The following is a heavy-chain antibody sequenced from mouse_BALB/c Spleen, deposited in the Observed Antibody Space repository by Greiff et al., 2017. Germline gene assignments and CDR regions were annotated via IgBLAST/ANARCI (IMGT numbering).Heavy chain of an antibody. J-gene: IGHJ1*01. D-gene: IGHD2-2*01. CDR1: GFSLTSYG. Sequence: VMLVESGPGLVAPSQSLSITCTVSGFSLTSYGVHWVRQPPGKGLEWLGVIWAGGSTNYNSALMSRLSISKDNSKSQVFLKMNSLQTDDTAMYYCARDYGYYFDVWGAGTTVTVSS. V-gene: IGHV2-9*02. CDR2: IWAGGST. CDR3: ARDYGYYFDV.